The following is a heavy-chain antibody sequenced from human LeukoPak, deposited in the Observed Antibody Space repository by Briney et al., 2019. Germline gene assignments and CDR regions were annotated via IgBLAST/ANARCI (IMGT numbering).Heavy chain of an antibody. CDR1: GGSISSGDYY. Sequence: SETLSLTCTVSGGSISSGDYYWSWIRQPPGKGLEWIGYIYYSGSTYYNPSLKSRVTISVDTSKNQFSLKLSSVTAADTAVYYCARASSYYYGSGSPDDYWGQGTLVTVSS. CDR3: ARASSYYYGSGSPDDY. V-gene: IGHV4-30-4*01. CDR2: IYYSGST. D-gene: IGHD3-10*01. J-gene: IGHJ4*02.